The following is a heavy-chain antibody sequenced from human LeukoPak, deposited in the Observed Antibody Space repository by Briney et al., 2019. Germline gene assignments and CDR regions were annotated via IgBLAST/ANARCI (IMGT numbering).Heavy chain of an antibody. CDR2: IVSDGYNS. CDR3: AKAQGYYDSSGYYFSFDY. V-gene: IGHV3-23*01. Sequence: PGGSLRLSCAASGFTFTSYPMNWVRQAPGKGLEWISPIVSDGYNSYYADSVKGRFTISRDNSKNTLYLQMNSLRAEDTAVYYCAKAQGYYDSSGYYFSFDYWGQGTLVTVSS. CDR1: GFTFTSYP. D-gene: IGHD3-22*01. J-gene: IGHJ4*02.